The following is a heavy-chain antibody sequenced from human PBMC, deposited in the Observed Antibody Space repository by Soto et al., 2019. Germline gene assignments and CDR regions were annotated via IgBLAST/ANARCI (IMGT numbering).Heavy chain of an antibody. Sequence: QVQLQESGPGLVKPSETLSLTCTVSGGSISSYYWSWIRQPPGKGLEWIGYIYYSGSTNYNPSLKSRVTLSVDTSKNQFSLKLSSVTAADTAVYYCARVLQDTGRGDWFDPWGQGTLVTVSS. CDR1: GGSISSYY. CDR2: IYYSGST. CDR3: ARVLQDTGRGDWFDP. V-gene: IGHV4-59*01. J-gene: IGHJ5*02. D-gene: IGHD3-10*01.